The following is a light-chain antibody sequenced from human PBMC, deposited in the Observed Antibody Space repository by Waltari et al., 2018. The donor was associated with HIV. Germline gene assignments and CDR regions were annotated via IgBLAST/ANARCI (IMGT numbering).Light chain of an antibody. CDR3: QQYGSSPQFT. V-gene: IGKV3-20*01. CDR1: QNINSDY. J-gene: IGKJ3*01. Sequence: EIVLTQSPGTLSLSPGERAALSGRASQNINSDYLAWYQQKPAQAPRLLIYGASSRATGIPDRFSGSGSGTDFTLTISRLEPEDFAVYYCQQYGSSPQFTFGPGTKVDIK. CDR2: GAS.